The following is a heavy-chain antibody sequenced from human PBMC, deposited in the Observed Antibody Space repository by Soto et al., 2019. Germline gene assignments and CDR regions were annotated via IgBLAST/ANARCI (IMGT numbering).Heavy chain of an antibody. J-gene: IGHJ6*03. CDR1: GYTFTGYY. D-gene: IGHD3-10*01. CDR2: INPNSGGT. Sequence: ASVKVSCKASGYTFTGYYMHWVRQAPGQGLEWMGWINPNSGGTNYAQKFQGWVTMTRDTSISTAYMELSRLRSDDTAGYYCARAIRRYYGSGSYSGSGGPPNKSPNADYYYYMDVWGKGTTVTVSS. CDR3: ARAIRRYYGSGSYSGSGGPPNKSPNADYYYYMDV. V-gene: IGHV1-2*04.